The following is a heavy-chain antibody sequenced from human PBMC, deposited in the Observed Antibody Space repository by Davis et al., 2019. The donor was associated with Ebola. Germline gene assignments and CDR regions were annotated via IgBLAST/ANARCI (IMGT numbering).Heavy chain of an antibody. Sequence: AASVKVSCKASGYTFTSYYMHWVRQAPGQGLEWMGIINPSGGSTRYAQKFQGRVTMTRDTSTSTVYMELSSLRSEDTAVYYCARDSFILTGYHRGYFDYWGQGTLVTVSS. CDR2: INPSGGST. J-gene: IGHJ4*02. CDR3: ARDSFILTGYHRGYFDY. D-gene: IGHD3-9*01. CDR1: GYTFTSYY. V-gene: IGHV1-46*01.